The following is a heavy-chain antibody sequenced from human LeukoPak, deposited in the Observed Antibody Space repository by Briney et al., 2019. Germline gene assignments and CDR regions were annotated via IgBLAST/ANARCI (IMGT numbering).Heavy chain of an antibody. CDR1: GFTFISYA. CDR2: ISGRGGSI. D-gene: IGHD3-3*01. J-gene: IGHJ4*02. Sequence: GSLRLSCAGSGFTFISYAMSGVRQAPGEGLEWVSAISGRGGSIYYADSVKGRFTISRDNSKNTLYQQMNSLRAEDTTLNYCAKEGSSEAYYDFWSGYYPRFDYWGQGTLVTVSS. CDR3: AKEGSSEAYYDFWSGYYPRFDY. V-gene: IGHV3-23*01.